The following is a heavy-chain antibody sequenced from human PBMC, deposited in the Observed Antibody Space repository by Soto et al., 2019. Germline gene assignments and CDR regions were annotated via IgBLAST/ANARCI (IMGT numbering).Heavy chain of an antibody. CDR1: GYTFTGYY. CDR3: ARDTPDCSSTSCYDWFDP. CDR2: INPNSGGT. Sequence: ASLKVYCKTSGYTFTGYYMHWVRQAPGQGLEWMGWINPNSGGTNYAQKFQGRVTMTRDTSISTAYMELSRLRSDDTAVYYCARDTPDCSSTSCYDWFDPWGQGTLVTVSS. J-gene: IGHJ5*02. D-gene: IGHD2-2*01. V-gene: IGHV1-2*02.